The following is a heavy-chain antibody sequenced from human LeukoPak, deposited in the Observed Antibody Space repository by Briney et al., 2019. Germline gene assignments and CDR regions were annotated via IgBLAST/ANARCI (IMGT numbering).Heavy chain of an antibody. D-gene: IGHD3-22*01. J-gene: IGHJ3*02. CDR3: ARATYYYDSSGYPHDAFDI. CDR2: MNPNSGNT. Sequence: TFTSYDIXXVGQATGQGLEWXGWMNPNSGNTGYAQKFQGRVTITRNTSISTAYMELSSLRSEDTAVYYCARATYYYDSSGYPHDAFDIWGQGTMVTVSS. CDR1: TFTSYD. V-gene: IGHV1-8*03.